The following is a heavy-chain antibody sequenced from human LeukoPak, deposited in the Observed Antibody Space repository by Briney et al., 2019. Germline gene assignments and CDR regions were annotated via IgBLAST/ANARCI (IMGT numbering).Heavy chain of an antibody. Sequence: SETLSLTCTVSGGSISSFYWSWIRQPPGKGLEWIGYIYYSGSTNYNPSLKSRVTISVDTSKSQFSLKLSSVTAADPAVYYCARRFPWFDPWGQGTLVTVSS. CDR2: IYYSGST. J-gene: IGHJ5*02. CDR3: ARRFPWFDP. V-gene: IGHV4-59*08. CDR1: GGSISSFY.